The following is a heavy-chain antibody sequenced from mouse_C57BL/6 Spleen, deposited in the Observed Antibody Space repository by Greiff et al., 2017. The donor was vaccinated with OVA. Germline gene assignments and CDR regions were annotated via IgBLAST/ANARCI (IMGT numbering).Heavy chain of an antibody. J-gene: IGHJ1*03. Sequence: EVQLQQSGPELVKPGASVTIPCKASGYTFTDYNMDWVKQSPGKSLEWIGVINPNNGGTIYNQKFKGQATLTVDKSSSTASMELRSLTSDDTAVYYWARGQYYGSSYWYFDVWGTGTTVTVSA. CDR1: GYTFTDYN. D-gene: IGHD1-1*01. CDR3: ARGQYYGSSYWYFDV. CDR2: INPNNGGT. V-gene: IGHV1-18*01.